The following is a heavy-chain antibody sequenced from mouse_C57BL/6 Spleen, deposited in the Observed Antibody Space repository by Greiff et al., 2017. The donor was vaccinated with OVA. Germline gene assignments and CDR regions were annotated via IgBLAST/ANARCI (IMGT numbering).Heavy chain of an antibody. Sequence: EVQLQQSGPELVKPGASVKISCKASGYTFTDYYMNWVKQSHGKSLEWIGDINPNNGGTSYNQKFTGKATLTVDKSYSNAYMERRSLTSEDSAVYYGARSGGGYYGYGAWFAYWGQGTLVTVSA. D-gene: IGHD2-2*01. J-gene: IGHJ3*01. V-gene: IGHV1-26*01. CDR2: INPNNGGT. CDR1: GYTFTDYY. CDR3: ARSGGGYYGYGAWFAY.